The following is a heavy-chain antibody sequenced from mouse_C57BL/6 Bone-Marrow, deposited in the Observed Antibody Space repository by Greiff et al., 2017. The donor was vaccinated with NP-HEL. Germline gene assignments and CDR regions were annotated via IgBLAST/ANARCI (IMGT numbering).Heavy chain of an antibody. J-gene: IGHJ2*01. CDR3: ARDYFLY. Sequence: QVQLQQSGAELVRPGASVKLSCKASGYTFTSYGIRWMKQRTGQGLEWIGEIYPRSGNTYYNEKFKGKATLTADKSSSTAYMQLSSLTSEDSSGYFCARDYFLYGGQGTTLTVSS. V-gene: IGHV1-81*01. D-gene: IGHD1-1*01. CDR2: IYPRSGNT. CDR1: GYTFTSYG.